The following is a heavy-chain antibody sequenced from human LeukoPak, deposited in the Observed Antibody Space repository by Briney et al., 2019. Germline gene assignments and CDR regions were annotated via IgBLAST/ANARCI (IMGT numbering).Heavy chain of an antibody. CDR1: GGTFSSYA. V-gene: IGHV1-69*05. J-gene: IGHJ5*02. CDR2: IIPIFGTA. Sequence: ASVKVSCKASGGTFSSYAISWVRQAPGQGLEWMGGIIPIFGTANYAQKFQGRVTITTDESTSTAYMGLSSLRSEDTAVYYCARGRALRKWFDPWGQGTLVTVSS. CDR3: ARGRALRKWFDP.